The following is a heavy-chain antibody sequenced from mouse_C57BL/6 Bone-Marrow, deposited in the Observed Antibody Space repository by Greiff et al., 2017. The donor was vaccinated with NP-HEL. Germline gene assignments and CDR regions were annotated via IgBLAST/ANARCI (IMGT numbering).Heavy chain of an antibody. D-gene: IGHD2-5*01. J-gene: IGHJ3*01. CDR3: ARPYYSNYERGWFAY. CDR1: GYSFTDYN. V-gene: IGHV1-39*01. CDR2: INPNDGTT. Sequence: EVQLQQSGPELVKPGASVKISCKASGYSFTDYNMNWVKQSNGKSLEWIGVINPNDGTTSYNQKFKGKATLTVDQSSSTAYMQLNSLTSEDSAVYCCARPYYSNYERGWFAYWGHGTLVTVSA.